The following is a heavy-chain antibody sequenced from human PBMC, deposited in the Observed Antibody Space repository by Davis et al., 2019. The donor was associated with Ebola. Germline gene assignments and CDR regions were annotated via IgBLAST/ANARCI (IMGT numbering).Heavy chain of an antibody. V-gene: IGHV3-21*01. Sequence: GESLKISCAASGFTFSSYSMNWVRQAPGKGLEWVSSISSSSSYIYYADSVKGRFTISRDNAKNSLYLQMNSLRAEDTAVYYCARGGGYCTGGVCYTYNWFDPWGQGTLVTVSS. J-gene: IGHJ5*02. CDR3: ARGGGYCTGGVCYTYNWFDP. D-gene: IGHD2-8*02. CDR2: ISSSSSYI. CDR1: GFTFSSYS.